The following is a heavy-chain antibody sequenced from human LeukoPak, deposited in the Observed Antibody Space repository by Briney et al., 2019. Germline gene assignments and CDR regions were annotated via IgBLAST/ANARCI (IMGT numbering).Heavy chain of an antibody. D-gene: IGHD6-19*01. J-gene: IGHJ4*02. CDR2: IYPGDSDT. V-gene: IGHV5-51*01. CDR3: ARLTSSRGGSGWYLYFDY. CDR1: GYSFTSYW. Sequence: GESLKISCKGSGYSFTSYWIGWVRQMPGKGLEWMGIIYPGDSDTRYSPSFQGQVTISADKSISTAYLQWSSLKASDTAMYYCARLTSSRGGSGWYLYFDYWGQGTLVTVSS.